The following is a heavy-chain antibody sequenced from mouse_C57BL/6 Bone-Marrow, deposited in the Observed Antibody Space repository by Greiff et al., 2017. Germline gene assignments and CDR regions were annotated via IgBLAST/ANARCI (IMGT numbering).Heavy chain of an antibody. V-gene: IGHV10-1*01. Sequence: EVKLMESGGGLVQPKGSLKLSCAASGFSFNTYAMNWVCQAPGKGLEWVARIRSKSNNYATYYADSVKDRFTISRDDSESMLYLQMNNLKTEDTAMYYCVRQSNYYFDYWGQGTTLTVSS. D-gene: IGHD2-5*01. CDR1: GFSFNTYA. CDR3: VRQSNYYFDY. J-gene: IGHJ2*01. CDR2: IRSKSNNYAT.